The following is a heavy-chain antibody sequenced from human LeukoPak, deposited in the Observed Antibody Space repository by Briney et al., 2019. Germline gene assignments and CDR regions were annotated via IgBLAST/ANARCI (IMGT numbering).Heavy chain of an antibody. CDR3: ARVSEGGGSSNAFDY. J-gene: IGHJ4*02. D-gene: IGHD2-15*01. V-gene: IGHV1-46*01. CDR1: GYTFTSYY. Sequence: ASVKVSCKASGYTFTSYYVHWVRQAPGEGLEWLGIIDPSSETTSYAQKFQDRVTMTRDMSTTTVFLELSSLRSEDTAVYYCARVSEGGGSSNAFDYWGQGTLVTVSS. CDR2: IDPSSETT.